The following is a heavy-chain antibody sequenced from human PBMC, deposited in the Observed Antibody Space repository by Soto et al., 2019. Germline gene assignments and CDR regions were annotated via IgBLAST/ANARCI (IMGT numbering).Heavy chain of an antibody. CDR3: VRRVIRGTTCEDY. V-gene: IGHV3-74*01. CDR2: INTDGIDT. J-gene: IGHJ4*02. CDR1: GFTFSSYW. Sequence: EVQLVESGGGLVQPGGSLRLSCAASGFTFSSYWMHWVRQAQGKGLVWVSRINTDGIDTSYADSVKGRVTISRDNAKNTLYLQMDSQRAEDTAVYYCVRRVIRGTTCEDYWGQGTQIMVFS. D-gene: IGHD1-26*01.